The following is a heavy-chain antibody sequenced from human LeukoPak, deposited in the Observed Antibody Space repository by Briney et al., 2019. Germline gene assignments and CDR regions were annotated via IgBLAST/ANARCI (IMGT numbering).Heavy chain of an antibody. CDR3: ARQYYDILGGPFDY. CDR1: GGSISSSSYY. V-gene: IGHV4-39*01. Sequence: SETLSLTCTVSGGSISSSSYYWGWIRQPPGKGLEWIGSIYYSGSTYYNPSLKSRVTISVDTSKNQFSLKLSSVTAADTAVYYCARQYYDILGGPFDYWGRGNLVTVSS. D-gene: IGHD3-9*01. J-gene: IGHJ4*02. CDR2: IYYSGST.